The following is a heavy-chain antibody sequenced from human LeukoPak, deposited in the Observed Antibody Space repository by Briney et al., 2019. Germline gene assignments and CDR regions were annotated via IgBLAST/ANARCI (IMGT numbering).Heavy chain of an antibody. D-gene: IGHD3-10*01. CDR1: GFTFTTYA. Sequence: GGSLRLSCAASGFTFTTYAMTWVRQAPGKGLEWVSSITGSGGSTYYADSVKGRFTISRDNSKNTLYLQMNSLRAEDTAVYYCAKDRGSLGSRLNWGQGTLVTVSS. CDR3: AKDRGSLGSRLN. CDR2: ITGSGGST. J-gene: IGHJ4*02. V-gene: IGHV3-23*01.